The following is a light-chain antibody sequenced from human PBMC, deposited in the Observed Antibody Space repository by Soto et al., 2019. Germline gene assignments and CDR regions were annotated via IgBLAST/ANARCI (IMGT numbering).Light chain of an antibody. CDR3: MHATPWLT. Sequence: DVVMTQSPLSLPVTLGQPASISCRSSQSLVSSDGNTYLSWFHQRPGQSPRRLIYKVSNRDSGVPDRFRGSWSGTDFTLKISRVEAEDVGVYYCMHATPWLTFGGGAKVESK. CDR2: KVS. CDR1: QSLVSSDGNTY. J-gene: IGKJ4*01. V-gene: IGKV2-30*01.